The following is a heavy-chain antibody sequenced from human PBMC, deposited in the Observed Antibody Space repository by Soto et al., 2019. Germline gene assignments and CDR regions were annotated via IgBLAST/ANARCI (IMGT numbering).Heavy chain of an antibody. CDR1: GFTFSSYE. V-gene: IGHV3-48*03. J-gene: IGHJ3*02. CDR3: ARGLITMIVVTHDAFDI. CDR2: ISSSGSTI. Sequence: GGSLRLSCAASGFTFSSYEMNWVRQAPGKGLEWVSYISSSGSTIYYADSVKGRFTISRDNAKNSLYLQMNSLRAEDTAVYYCARGLITMIVVTHDAFDIWGQGTMVTVSS. D-gene: IGHD3-22*01.